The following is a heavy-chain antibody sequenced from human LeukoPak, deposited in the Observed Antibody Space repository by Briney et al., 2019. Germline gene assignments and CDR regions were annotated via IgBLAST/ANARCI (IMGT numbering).Heavy chain of an antibody. Sequence: PSETLPLTCTVSGGSISSSSYYWGWIRQPPGKGLEWIGSIYYSGSTYYNPSLKSRVTISVDTSKNQFSLKLSSVTAADTAVYYCARGSITIDAFDIWGQGTMVTVSS. V-gene: IGHV4-39*07. CDR3: ARGSITIDAFDI. D-gene: IGHD2-2*01. CDR1: GGSISSSSYY. J-gene: IGHJ3*02. CDR2: IYYSGST.